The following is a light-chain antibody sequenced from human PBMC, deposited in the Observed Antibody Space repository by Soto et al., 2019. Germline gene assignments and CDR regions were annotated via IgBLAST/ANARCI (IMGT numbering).Light chain of an antibody. Sequence: DIQMTQSPSSLSASVGDRVTITCRTSQTISTYLNWYYQKPGKAPKLLIYAASSLQGGVPSRFSGSGSGTDFTLTISSLQPEDFATYYCQQSYTTPVTFGQGTKLQIK. CDR3: QQSYTTPVT. CDR2: AAS. CDR1: QTISTY. J-gene: IGKJ2*01. V-gene: IGKV1-39*01.